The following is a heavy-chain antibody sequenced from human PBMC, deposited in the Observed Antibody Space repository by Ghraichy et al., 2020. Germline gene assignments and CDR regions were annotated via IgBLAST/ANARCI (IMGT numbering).Heavy chain of an antibody. CDR1: GYTFTGYY. D-gene: IGHD3-10*01. Sequence: ASVKVSCKASGYTFTGYYMHWVRQAPGQGLEWMGWINPNSGGTNYAQKFQGRVTMTRDTSISTAYMELSRLRSDDTAVYYCATRPPRLLWFGELSTYYGMDVWGQGTTVTVSS. CDR2: INPNSGGT. J-gene: IGHJ6*02. V-gene: IGHV1-2*02. CDR3: ATRPPRLLWFGELSTYYGMDV.